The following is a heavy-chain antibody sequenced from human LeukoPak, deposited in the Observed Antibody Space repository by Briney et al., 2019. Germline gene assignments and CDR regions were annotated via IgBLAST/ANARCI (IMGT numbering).Heavy chain of an antibody. Sequence: ASVKVSCKASGYTFTSYGISWVRQAPGQGLEWIGWISAYNGNTNYAHKLQGRVTMTTDTSTSTAYMELRSLRSDDTAVYYCAREVSKHCGGDFYSLSFDYWGQGTLVTVSS. CDR1: GYTFTSYG. D-gene: IGHD2-21*01. CDR3: AREVSKHCGGDFYSLSFDY. V-gene: IGHV1-18*01. CDR2: ISAYNGNT. J-gene: IGHJ4*02.